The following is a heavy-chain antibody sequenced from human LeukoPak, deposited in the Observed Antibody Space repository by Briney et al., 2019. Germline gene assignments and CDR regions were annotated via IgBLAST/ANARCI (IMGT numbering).Heavy chain of an antibody. D-gene: IGHD3-9*01. V-gene: IGHV1-46*01. CDR1: GYTFTSYY. CDR3: ARVNILTGPYWYFDL. Sequence: ASVKVSCKASGYTFTSYYMHWVGQAPGQGLEWMGIINPSGGSTSYAQKFQGRVTMTRDTSTSTVYMELSSLRSEDTAVYYCARVNILTGPYWYFDLWGRGTLVTVSS. CDR2: INPSGGST. J-gene: IGHJ2*01.